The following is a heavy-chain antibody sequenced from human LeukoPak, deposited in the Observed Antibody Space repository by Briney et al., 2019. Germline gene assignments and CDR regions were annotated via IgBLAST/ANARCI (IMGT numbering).Heavy chain of an antibody. CDR3: ARDRGSSWEFDY. D-gene: IGHD6-13*01. J-gene: IGHJ4*02. Sequence: SETLSLTCTISGGSISTYYWSWIRQPPGKGLEWIGYIYYSGITNYDPSLKSRVTISVDTSKNQFSLKLSSVTAADTAVYYCARDRGSSWEFDYWGQGTLVTVSS. V-gene: IGHV4-59*01. CDR2: IYYSGIT. CDR1: GGSISTYY.